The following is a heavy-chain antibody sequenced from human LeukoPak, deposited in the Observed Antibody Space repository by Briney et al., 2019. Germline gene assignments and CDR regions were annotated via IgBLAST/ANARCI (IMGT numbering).Heavy chain of an antibody. CDR3: ARHSRSGIAVAGIFDY. CDR1: GGSISSSNW. V-gene: IGHV4-4*02. CDR2: IYHSGST. Sequence: PSETLSLTCAVSGGSISSSNWWSWVRQPPGKGLEWIGEIYHSGSTNYNPSLKSRVTISVDKSKNQFSLKLSSVTAADTAVYYCARHSRSGIAVAGIFDYWGQGTLVTVSS. J-gene: IGHJ4*02. D-gene: IGHD6-19*01.